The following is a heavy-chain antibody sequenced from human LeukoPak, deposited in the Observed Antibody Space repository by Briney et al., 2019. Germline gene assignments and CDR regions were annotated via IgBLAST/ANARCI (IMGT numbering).Heavy chain of an antibody. Sequence: GGSLRLSCAASGFTVSSNYMSWVRQAPGKGLEWVSVIYSGGSTYYADSVKGRFTISRDNSKNTLYLQMNSLRAEDTAVYYCASALAGYYYYMDVWGKGTTVTVSS. CDR2: IYSGGST. D-gene: IGHD6-19*01. CDR1: GFTVSSNY. V-gene: IGHV3-66*02. CDR3: ASALAGYYYYMDV. J-gene: IGHJ6*03.